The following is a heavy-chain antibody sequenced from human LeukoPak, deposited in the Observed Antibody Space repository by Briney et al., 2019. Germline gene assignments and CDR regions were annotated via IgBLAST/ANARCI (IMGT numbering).Heavy chain of an antibody. Sequence: GGSLRLSCAASGFTFSDYYMSWIRQAPGKGLEWVSYISSSGSTIYYADSAKGRFTISRDNSKNTLYLQMNSLRAEDTAVYYCARDRESSGHDPWGQGTLVTVSS. D-gene: IGHD6-19*01. V-gene: IGHV3-11*04. CDR3: ARDRESSGHDP. CDR2: ISSSGSTI. CDR1: GFTFSDYY. J-gene: IGHJ5*02.